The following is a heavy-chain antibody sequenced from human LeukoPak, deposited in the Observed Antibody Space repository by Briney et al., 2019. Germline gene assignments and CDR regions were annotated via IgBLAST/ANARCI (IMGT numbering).Heavy chain of an antibody. V-gene: IGHV3-33*01. Sequence: GGSLRLSCAASGFTFTSYGMHWVRQAPGKGLEWVAVVWYDGRHKYYADSVKGRFTISRDNSKNTLYLQMDSLRAEDTAVYYCARDRRGGYDWSFDYWGQGALVTVSS. CDR3: ARDRRGGYDWSFDY. D-gene: IGHD5-12*01. J-gene: IGHJ4*02. CDR1: GFTFTSYG. CDR2: VWYDGRHK.